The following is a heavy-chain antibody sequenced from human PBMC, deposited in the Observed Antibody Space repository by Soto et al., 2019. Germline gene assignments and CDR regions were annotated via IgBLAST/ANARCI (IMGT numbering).Heavy chain of an antibody. CDR3: AKDHAYGSGSYYFDY. CDR2: IRGSGGST. CDR1: GFTFSSYA. Sequence: EVQLLESGGGLVQPGGSLRLSCAASGFTFSSYAMSWVRQAPGKGLEWVSAIRGSGGSTYYADSVKGRFTISRDNSKNTLYLQMNSLRAEDTAVYYCAKDHAYGSGSYYFDYWGQGTLVTVSS. J-gene: IGHJ4*02. V-gene: IGHV3-23*01. D-gene: IGHD3-10*01.